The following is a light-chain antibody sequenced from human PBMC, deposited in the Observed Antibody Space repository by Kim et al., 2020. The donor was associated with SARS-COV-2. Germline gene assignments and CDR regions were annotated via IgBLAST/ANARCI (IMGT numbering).Light chain of an antibody. Sequence: DIQMTQSPSTLSASVGDRVIITCRASQSISTWLAWYQQKPGKAPRLLMHDASSLLSGVPSRFSGSGSGTEFTLTISGLQPDDVATYYCQQYNTGCTFGQGTKLEI. V-gene: IGKV1-5*01. CDR2: DAS. CDR3: QQYNTGCT. CDR1: QSISTW. J-gene: IGKJ2*02.